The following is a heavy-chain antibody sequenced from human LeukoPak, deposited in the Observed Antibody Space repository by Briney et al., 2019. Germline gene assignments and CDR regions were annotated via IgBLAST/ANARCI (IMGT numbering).Heavy chain of an antibody. CDR2: ISSGNI. J-gene: IGHJ5*02. Sequence: PGGSLRLSCAASGFTFSSYSMNWVRQAPGKGLEWVSSISSGNIYYADSVKGRFTISRDNAKNSLYLQMSSLTDEDTAVYYCARGLFDPWGQGTLVTVSS. CDR1: GFTFSSYS. V-gene: IGHV3-21*01. CDR3: ARGLFDP.